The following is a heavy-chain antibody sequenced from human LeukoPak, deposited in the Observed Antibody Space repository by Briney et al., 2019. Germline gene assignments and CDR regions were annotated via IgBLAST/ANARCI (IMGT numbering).Heavy chain of an antibody. Sequence: GGSLRLSCAASRFTFSSYAMSWVRQAPGKGLEWVSVISATDGSTNYADSVKGRFTISRDNAKNSLYLQMNSLRAEDTAVYYCARAYYYDSSGYYYGYWGQGTLVTVSS. D-gene: IGHD3-22*01. CDR3: ARAYYYDSSGYYYGY. CDR1: RFTFSSYA. V-gene: IGHV3-23*01. CDR2: ISATDGST. J-gene: IGHJ4*02.